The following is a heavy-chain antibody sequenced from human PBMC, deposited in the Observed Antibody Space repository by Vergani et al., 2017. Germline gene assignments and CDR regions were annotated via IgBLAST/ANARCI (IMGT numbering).Heavy chain of an antibody. J-gene: IGHJ4*02. D-gene: IGHD3-10*01. CDR3: ARQNPYGSAHVDF. CDR1: GYSFDSGYY. CDR2: VHRNGNT. V-gene: IGHV4-38-2*01. Sequence: QVDLQESGPGLVQSSETLSLNCAVSGYSFDSGYYWGWLRPPPGGGLEWIGCVHRNGNTYYTSSLRSRATISRDTSKNQFSLRLTYVTAADTAVYYCARQNPYGSAHVDFWGRGVLVTVSA.